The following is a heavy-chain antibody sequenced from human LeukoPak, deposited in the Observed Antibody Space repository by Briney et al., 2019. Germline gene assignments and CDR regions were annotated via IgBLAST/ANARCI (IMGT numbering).Heavy chain of an antibody. CDR1: GYTFTAYY. J-gene: IGHJ4*02. D-gene: IGHD3-22*01. CDR2: FNPNSGGT. Sequence: ASVKVSCEASGYTFTAYYIHWVRQAPGQALEWMVWFNPNSGGTNYAQEFQGRVTMTRDTSISTAYMELSRLRSDDTAVYYCAREYYFDNSGYYGVGDYWGQGTLVTVSS. CDR3: AREYYFDNSGYYGVGDY. V-gene: IGHV1-2*02.